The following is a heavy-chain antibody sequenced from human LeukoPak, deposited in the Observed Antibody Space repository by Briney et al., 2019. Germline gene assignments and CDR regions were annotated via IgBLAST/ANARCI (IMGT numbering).Heavy chain of an antibody. CDR1: GFTFSSYA. Sequence: GGSLRLSCAASGFTFSSYAMSWVRQAPEKGLEWVSAISGSGGSTYYADSVKGRFTISRDNSKNTLYLQMNSLRAEDTAVYYCAKAQLRYFDWPDYWGQGTLVTVSS. CDR2: ISGSGGST. D-gene: IGHD3-9*01. V-gene: IGHV3-23*01. CDR3: AKAQLRYFDWPDY. J-gene: IGHJ4*02.